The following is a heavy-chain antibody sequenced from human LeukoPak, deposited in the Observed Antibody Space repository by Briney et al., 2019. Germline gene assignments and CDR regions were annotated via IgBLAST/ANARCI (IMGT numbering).Heavy chain of an antibody. CDR3: ARGPPNWGYDY. J-gene: IGHJ4*02. Sequence: AASVKVSCKASGYTFTSYDINWVRQAPGQGPEWMGWMSPNSGNTGYAQKFQGRVTMTRSTSMSTAYMELSSLRSEDTAVYYCARGPPNWGYDYWGQGTLVTVSS. CDR1: GYTFTSYD. V-gene: IGHV1-8*01. CDR2: MSPNSGNT. D-gene: IGHD7-27*01.